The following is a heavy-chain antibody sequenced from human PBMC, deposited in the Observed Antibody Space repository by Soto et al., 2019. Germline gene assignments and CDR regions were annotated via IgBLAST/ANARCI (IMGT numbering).Heavy chain of an antibody. V-gene: IGHV4-30-4*01. J-gene: IGHJ5*02. D-gene: IGHD3-10*01. CDR2: IYYSGST. Sequence: QVQLQESGPGLVKPSQTLSLTCTVSGGSISSGDYYWSWIRQPPGKGLEWIGYIYYSGSTYYNPSLKIRVNISGDPSKSQFSRKLSSVTAADTAVYYCASRITMVRGVPFDPWGQGTLVTVSS. CDR3: ASRITMVRGVPFDP. CDR1: GGSISSGDYY.